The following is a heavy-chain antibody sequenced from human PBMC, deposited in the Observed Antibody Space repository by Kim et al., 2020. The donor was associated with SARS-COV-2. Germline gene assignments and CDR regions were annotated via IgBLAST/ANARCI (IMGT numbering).Heavy chain of an antibody. Sequence: GGSLRLSCAASGFTFSSYAMSWVRQAPGKGLEWVSTIIGSGGSTYYADSVKGRFTISRDNSKNTLYLQMNSLRAEDTAVYYCAKHFDFWSGYSDYWGQGTLVTVSS. CDR2: IIGSGGST. CDR3: AKHFDFWSGYSDY. CDR1: GFTFSSYA. D-gene: IGHD3-3*01. V-gene: IGHV3-23*01. J-gene: IGHJ4*02.